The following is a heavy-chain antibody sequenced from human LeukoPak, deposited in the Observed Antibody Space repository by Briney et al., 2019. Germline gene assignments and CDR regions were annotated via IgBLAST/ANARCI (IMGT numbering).Heavy chain of an antibody. Sequence: PSETLSLTCTVSGGSISGYYWSWIRQPPGKGLEWIGFIYYSGSTNYNPSLKSRVTMSVDTSENQFSLKLSSVTAADTAVYYCARQYCSGGSCYEDYWGQGTLVTVSS. CDR2: IYYSGST. CDR3: ARQYCSGGSCYEDY. D-gene: IGHD2-15*01. V-gene: IGHV4-59*08. CDR1: GGSISGYY. J-gene: IGHJ4*02.